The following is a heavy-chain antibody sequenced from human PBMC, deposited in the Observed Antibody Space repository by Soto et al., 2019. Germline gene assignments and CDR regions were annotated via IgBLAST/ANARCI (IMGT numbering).Heavy chain of an antibody. Sequence: EVQLVESGGGLVEPGGSLGLSCAASGFSLTDYYMNWVRQAPGKGLEWVSSISSSGSFVSYADSVKGRFSISRDNAKNLLFLQMNSLRAEDTAVYYCPGTYGSADYWGQGTLVTVSS. CDR1: GFSLTDYY. J-gene: IGHJ4*02. V-gene: IGHV3-21*02. CDR3: PGTYGSADY. CDR2: ISSSGSFV. D-gene: IGHD3-10*01.